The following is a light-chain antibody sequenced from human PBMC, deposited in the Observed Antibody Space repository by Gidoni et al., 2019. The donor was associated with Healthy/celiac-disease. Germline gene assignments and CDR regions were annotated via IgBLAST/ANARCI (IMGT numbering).Light chain of an antibody. CDR2: GAS. V-gene: IGKV3-15*01. CDR3: QQYNNLLT. Sequence: IVMTQSPPTLSVSPGVRATLSCRASQSVSSNVAWYQQKPGQAPRLLIYGASTRATGIPARFSGSGSGTEFTLTISRLQSEDFAVYYWQQYNNLLTFGGGTKVEIK. CDR1: QSVSSN. J-gene: IGKJ4*01.